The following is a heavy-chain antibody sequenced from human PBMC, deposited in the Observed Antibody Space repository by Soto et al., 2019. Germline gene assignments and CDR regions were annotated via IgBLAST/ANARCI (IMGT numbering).Heavy chain of an antibody. V-gene: IGHV4-59*08. CDR3: ARSTPPTTVAGTGWFDP. CDR1: GGSISSYY. CDR2: IYYSGST. Sequence: SETLSLTCTVSGGSISSYYWSWIRQPPGKGLEWIGYIYYSGSTNYNPSLKSRVTISVDTSKNQFSLKLSSVTAADTAVYYCARSTPPTTVAGTGWFDPWGQGTLVTVSS. J-gene: IGHJ5*02. D-gene: IGHD6-19*01.